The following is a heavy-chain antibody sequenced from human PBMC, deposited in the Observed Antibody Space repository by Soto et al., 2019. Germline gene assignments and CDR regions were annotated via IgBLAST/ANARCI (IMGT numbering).Heavy chain of an antibody. Sequence: GASVKVSRKASGYIFTNNDVSWVRQATGQGLEWMGWMNPGSGDTGYAQKFQGRVTMTRNISIATAYMELSSLRADDTAIYYCARMASFGSLNWFDPWGQGTLVTVSS. D-gene: IGHD5-18*01. J-gene: IGHJ5*02. V-gene: IGHV1-8*01. CDR3: ARMASFGSLNWFDP. CDR2: MNPGSGDT. CDR1: GYIFTNND.